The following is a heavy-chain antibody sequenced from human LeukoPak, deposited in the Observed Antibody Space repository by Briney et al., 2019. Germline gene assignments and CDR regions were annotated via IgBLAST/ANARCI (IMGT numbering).Heavy chain of an antibody. V-gene: IGHV3-23*01. Sequence: GGSLRLSCAASGFEFNTYGMNWVRQAPGKGLEWVSAISGSGGSTYYADSVKGRFTISRDNYKNTLYLQMNSLRAEDTAVYDCAKGSGPDYYYMDVWGKGTTVTVSS. CDR1: GFEFNTYG. J-gene: IGHJ6*03. CDR3: AKGSGPDYYYMDV. D-gene: IGHD1-26*01. CDR2: ISGSGGST.